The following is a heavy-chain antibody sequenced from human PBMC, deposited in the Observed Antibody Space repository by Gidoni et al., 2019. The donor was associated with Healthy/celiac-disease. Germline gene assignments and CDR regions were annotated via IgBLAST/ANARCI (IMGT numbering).Heavy chain of an antibody. CDR2: ITSSSRYI. J-gene: IGHJ1*01. D-gene: IGHD3-22*01. CDR3: ARVAPSYFDSSGYYYFQH. CDR1: GFTFSSYT. Sequence: EVQLVESGGGLVKPGGSLRLSCKASGFTFSSYTMNWVRQAPGKGLEWVSSITSSSRYIYYADSVKGRFTISRDNAKNSLSLQMSSLRAEDTAVYYCARVAPSYFDSSGYYYFQHWGLGTLVTVSS. V-gene: IGHV3-21*06.